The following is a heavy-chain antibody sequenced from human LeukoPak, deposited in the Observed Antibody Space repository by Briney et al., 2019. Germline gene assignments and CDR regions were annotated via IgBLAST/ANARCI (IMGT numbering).Heavy chain of an antibody. D-gene: IGHD4-17*01. CDR1: GGTFSSYA. V-gene: IGHV1-69*05. J-gene: IGHJ4*02. CDR2: IIPIFGTA. Sequence: ASVKVSGKASGGTFSSYAISWVRQAPGQGLEWMGRIIPIFGTANYAQKFQGRVTITTDESTSTAYMELSSLRSEDTAVYYCARDEYGKTGYWGQGTLVTVSS. CDR3: ARDEYGKTGY.